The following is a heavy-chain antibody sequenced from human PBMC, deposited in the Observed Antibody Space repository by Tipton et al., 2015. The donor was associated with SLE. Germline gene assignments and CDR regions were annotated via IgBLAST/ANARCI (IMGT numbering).Heavy chain of an antibody. D-gene: IGHD3-3*01. CDR1: GGSFSGYF. Sequence: TLSLTCAVYGGSFSGYFWSWIRQLPDKGLEWIGEINHSGTTNCNPSLKSRVTISVDTSKNQFSLKLSSVTAADTAVYYCARALPFNYDFWSGYSTDPFDVWGQGTMVTVSA. V-gene: IGHV4-34*01. CDR3: ARALPFNYDFWSGYSTDPFDV. J-gene: IGHJ3*01. CDR2: INHSGTT.